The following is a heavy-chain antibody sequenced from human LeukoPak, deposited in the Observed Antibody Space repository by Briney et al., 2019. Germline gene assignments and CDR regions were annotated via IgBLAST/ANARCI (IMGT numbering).Heavy chain of an antibody. J-gene: IGHJ4*02. V-gene: IGHV3-11*04. Sequence: GGTLRLSSAASGFTFSDYYTSSICQAPGKRLGWVSYISSSVSTIYYADSVKGRFTISRDNAKNSLYLQMNSLRAQDTPVYYFARVSCYGPDYWGQGTLVTVSS. D-gene: IGHD2-2*01. CDR2: ISSSVSTI. CDR3: ARVSCYGPDY. CDR1: GFTFSDYY.